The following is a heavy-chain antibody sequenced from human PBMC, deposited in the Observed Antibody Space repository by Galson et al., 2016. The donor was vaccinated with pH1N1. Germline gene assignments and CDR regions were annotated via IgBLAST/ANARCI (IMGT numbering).Heavy chain of an antibody. CDR2: INQDGGVK. J-gene: IGHJ4*02. CDR3: TRGVPTVGGY. V-gene: IGHV3-7*01. D-gene: IGHD4-23*01. Sequence: SLRLSCAASGYTFSNYWMSWVRQAPGKGLEWVANINQDGGVKYYVDSVKGRFTISRDNAKSSMYMEMNSLRVEETAVYYCTRGVPTVGGYWGQGTLVTVSS. CDR1: GYTFSNYW.